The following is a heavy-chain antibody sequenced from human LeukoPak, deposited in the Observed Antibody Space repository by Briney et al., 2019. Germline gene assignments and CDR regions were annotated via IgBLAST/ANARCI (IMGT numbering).Heavy chain of an antibody. V-gene: IGHV4-34*01. CDR1: GGSISSYC. J-gene: IGHJ5*02. D-gene: IGHD5-18*01. CDR3: ARRSLTALSWFDP. CDR2: INHSGST. Sequence: SETLSLTCTVSGGSISSYCWNWIRQPAGKGLEWIGEINHSGSTNYNPSLKSRVTISVDTSKNQFSLKLSSVTAADTAVYYCARRSLTALSWFDPWGQGALVTVSS.